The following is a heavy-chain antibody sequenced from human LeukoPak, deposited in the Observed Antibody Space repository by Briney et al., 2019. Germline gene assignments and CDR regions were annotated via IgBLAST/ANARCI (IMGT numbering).Heavy chain of an antibody. V-gene: IGHV3-49*04. CDR2: IRSKAYGGTT. CDR3: TWADYGDMSTPYY. Sequence: GGSLRLSCTASGFTFGDYATSWVRQAPGKGLEWVGFIRSKAYGGTTEYAASVKGRFTISRDDSKSIAYLQMNSLRTEDTAVYYCTWADYGDMSTPYYWGQGTLVTVSS. D-gene: IGHD4-17*01. J-gene: IGHJ4*02. CDR1: GFTFGDYA.